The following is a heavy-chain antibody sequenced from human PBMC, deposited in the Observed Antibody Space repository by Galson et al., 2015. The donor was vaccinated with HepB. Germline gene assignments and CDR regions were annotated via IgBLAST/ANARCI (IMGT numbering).Heavy chain of an antibody. CDR2: ISAYNGNT. Sequence: SVKVSCKASGYTFTSYGISWVRQAPGQGLEWMGWISAYNGNTNYAQKLQGRVTMTTDTSTSTAYMELRSLRSDDTAVYYCASTYYYDSSGYLPGFDYWGQGTLVTVSS. D-gene: IGHD3-22*01. CDR3: ASTYYYDSSGYLPGFDY. V-gene: IGHV1-18*01. CDR1: GYTFTSYG. J-gene: IGHJ4*02.